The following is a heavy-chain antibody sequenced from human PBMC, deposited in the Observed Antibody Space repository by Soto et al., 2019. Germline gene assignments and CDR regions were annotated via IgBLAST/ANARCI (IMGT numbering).Heavy chain of an antibody. Sequence: VKVSCKTSGYSFTDYKLHWVRQAPGQGLEWMGWIGGYKGNTNYAQKLQGRVTLTTDTSTSTAYMELRSLRSDDTAVYYCAPHTLDTGMPSGYWGQGTLVTVSS. CDR2: IGGYKGNT. J-gene: IGHJ4*02. D-gene: IGHD5-18*01. CDR1: GYSFTDYK. V-gene: IGHV1-18*04. CDR3: APHTLDTGMPSGY.